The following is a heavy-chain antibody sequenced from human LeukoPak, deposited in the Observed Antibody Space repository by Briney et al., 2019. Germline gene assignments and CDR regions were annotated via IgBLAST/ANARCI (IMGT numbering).Heavy chain of an antibody. V-gene: IGHV4-39*02. CDR3: ASRYDYSNYIDY. CDR2: IYYSGGT. Sequence: SETLSLTCAVYGGSFSGYYWGWIRQPPGKGLEWIGTIYYSGGTYYNPSLKSRVTISVDTSKNHFSLKLSSVTAADTAVYYCASRYDYSNYIDYWGQGTLVTVSS. CDR1: GGSFSGYY. D-gene: IGHD4-11*01. J-gene: IGHJ4*02.